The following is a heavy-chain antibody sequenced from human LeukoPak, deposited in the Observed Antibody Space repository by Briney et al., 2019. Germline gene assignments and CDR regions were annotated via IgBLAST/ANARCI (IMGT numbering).Heavy chain of an antibody. D-gene: IGHD6-6*01. Sequence: ASVKVSCKASGYTFTSYYMHWVRQAPGQGLEWMGIINPSGGSTSYAQKFQGRVTMTRDMSTSTVYMELSSLRSEDTAVYYCARGGGIAARRNNWFDPWGQGTLVTVSS. J-gene: IGHJ5*02. V-gene: IGHV1-46*01. CDR1: GYTFTSYY. CDR3: ARGGGIAARRNNWFDP. CDR2: INPSGGST.